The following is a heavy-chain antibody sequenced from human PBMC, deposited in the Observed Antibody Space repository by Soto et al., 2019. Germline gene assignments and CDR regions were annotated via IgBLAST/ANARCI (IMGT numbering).Heavy chain of an antibody. D-gene: IGHD4-4*01. J-gene: IGHJ5*02. V-gene: IGHV4-61*01. CDR3: ERYYSNYAFDP. CDR1: GGSVSSGSYY. CDR2: IYYSGST. Sequence: SETLSLTCTVSGGSVSSGSYYWSWIRQPPGKGLEWIGYIYYSGSTNYNPSLKSRVTISVDTSKNQFSLKLSSVTAADTAVYYCERYYSNYAFDPWGQGTLVTVSS.